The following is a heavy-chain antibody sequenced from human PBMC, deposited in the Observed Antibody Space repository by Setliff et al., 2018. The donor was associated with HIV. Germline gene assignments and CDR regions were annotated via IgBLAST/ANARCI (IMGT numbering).Heavy chain of an antibody. V-gene: IGHV1-46*01. J-gene: IGHJ4*02. CDR2: INPSGGRT. CDR1: GYTFTSYC. CDR3: ATLSY. Sequence: ASVKVSCKASGYTFTSYCMHWVRQAPGQGLEWMGIINPSGGRTTYAQKFQGRVTMTRDTSISTAYMELSRLRSDDTAVYYCATLSYWGQGTLVTVSS.